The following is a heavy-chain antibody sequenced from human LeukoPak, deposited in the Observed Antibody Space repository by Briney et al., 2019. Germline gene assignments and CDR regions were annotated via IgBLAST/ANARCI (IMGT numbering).Heavy chain of an antibody. V-gene: IGHV4-59*08. CDR2: IYYSGST. J-gene: IGHJ4*02. CDR1: GGSISSYY. Sequence: SETLSLTCTVSGGSISSYYWSWIRQPPGKGLEWIGYIYYSGSTNYNPSLKSRVTISVDTSKNQFSLKLSSVTAADTAVYYCARGGGGEFDYWGQGTLVTVSS. CDR3: ARGGGGEFDY. D-gene: IGHD3-16*01.